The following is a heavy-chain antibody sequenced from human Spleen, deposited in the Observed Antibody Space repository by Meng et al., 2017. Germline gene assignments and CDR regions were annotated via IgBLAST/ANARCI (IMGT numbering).Heavy chain of an antibody. Sequence: QVQLVQSGAEVKKPGASVKVSCKASGYTFSSYASYGISWVRQAPGPGLEWMGWISSYMGNTNYAQKFQGRVTMTAETSTNTAYMELRSLRSDDTAVYYCARDSNGIASALRTWGQGTLVTVSS. CDR2: ISSYMGNT. CDR1: GYTFSSYASYG. V-gene: IGHV1-18*01. D-gene: IGHD6-13*01. CDR3: ARDSNGIASALRT. J-gene: IGHJ5*02.